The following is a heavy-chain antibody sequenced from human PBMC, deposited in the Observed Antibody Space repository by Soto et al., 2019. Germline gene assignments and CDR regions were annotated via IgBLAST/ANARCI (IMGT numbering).Heavy chain of an antibody. J-gene: IGHJ6*02. CDR3: AKGQLAYYYGMDV. D-gene: IGHD6-13*01. V-gene: IGHV1-46*01. Sequence: ASVKVSCKASGYTFTSYYMHWVRQAPGQGLEWMGIINPSGGSTSYAQKFQGRVTMTRDTSTSTVYMELNSLRAEDTAVYYCAKGQLAYYYGMDVWGQGTTVTVSS. CDR2: INPSGGST. CDR1: GYTFTSYY.